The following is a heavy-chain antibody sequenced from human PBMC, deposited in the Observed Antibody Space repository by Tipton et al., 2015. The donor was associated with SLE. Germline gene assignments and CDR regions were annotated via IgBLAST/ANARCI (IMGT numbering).Heavy chain of an antibody. D-gene: IGHD6-19*01. J-gene: IGHJ3*02. CDR2: ISSSSSYI. CDR3: ARDRLGNSGWFDAFDI. Sequence: GSLRLSCAASGFNFNDYSMNWVRQAPGKGLEWVSSISSSSSYISYADSVKGRFTISRDNAKNSLSLQAHSLRAEDTAVYYCARDRLGNSGWFDAFDIWGQGTMVTVSS. V-gene: IGHV3-21*03. CDR1: GFNFNDYS.